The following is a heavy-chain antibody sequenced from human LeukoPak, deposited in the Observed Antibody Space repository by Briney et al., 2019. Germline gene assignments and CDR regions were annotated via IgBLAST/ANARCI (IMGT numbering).Heavy chain of an antibody. CDR3: ARDLIGYYGSGSYPQDAFDI. CDR2: IYTSGST. D-gene: IGHD3-10*01. V-gene: IGHV4-4*07. CDR1: GGSISPYY. J-gene: IGHJ3*02. Sequence: SETLSLTCTVSGGSISPYYWSWIRQPAGKGLEWIGRIYTSGSTNYNPSLKSRVTMSVDTSKNQFSLKLSSVTAADTAVYYCARDLIGYYGSGSYPQDAFDIWGQVTMVTVSS.